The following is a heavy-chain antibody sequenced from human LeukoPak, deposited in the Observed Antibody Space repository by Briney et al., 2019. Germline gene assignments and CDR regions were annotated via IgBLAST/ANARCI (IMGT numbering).Heavy chain of an antibody. V-gene: IGHV3-23*01. J-gene: IGHJ3*01. CDR1: GFTVRSNY. CDR2: ISASGGTP. CDR3: AKRHIAALGGDAFDA. Sequence: GGSLRLSCTASGFTVRSNYMFWVRQAPGKGLEWVSAISASGGTPYYADSVKGRFTISRDNSQNTLYLQMNSLRAEDTAVYYCAKRHIAALGGDAFDAWGQGTMVTVSS. D-gene: IGHD5-12*01.